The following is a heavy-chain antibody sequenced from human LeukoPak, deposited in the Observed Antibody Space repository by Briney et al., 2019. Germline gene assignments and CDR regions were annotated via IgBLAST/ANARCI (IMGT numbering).Heavy chain of an antibody. CDR3: AKSLPNYYDSSGYSGFDY. D-gene: IGHD3-22*01. J-gene: IGHJ4*02. Sequence: GGSLRLSCAASGFTFSSYAMSWVRQAPGKGLEWVSAISGSGGSTYYANSVKGRFTISRDNSKNTLYLQMNSLRAEDTAVYYCAKSLPNYYDSSGYSGFDYWGQGTLVTVSS. CDR2: ISGSGGST. V-gene: IGHV3-23*01. CDR1: GFTFSSYA.